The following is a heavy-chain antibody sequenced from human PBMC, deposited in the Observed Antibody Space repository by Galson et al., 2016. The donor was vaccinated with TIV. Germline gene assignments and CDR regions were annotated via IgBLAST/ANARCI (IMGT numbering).Heavy chain of an antibody. J-gene: IGHJ3*01. CDR3: ARAAGRNGATCHATGESFDF. D-gene: IGHD3-10*01. CDR1: GDSVSSNSAA. V-gene: IGHV6-1*01. CDR2: TYCRSRCYY. Sequence: CAISGDSVSSNSAAWNWIRQSPSRGLEWLGRTYCRSRCYYDYAVSVKSRITIESDTSKNQFSLQLNSVTSEDTAVYYCARAAGRNGATCHATGESFDFWGQGTKVTVSS.